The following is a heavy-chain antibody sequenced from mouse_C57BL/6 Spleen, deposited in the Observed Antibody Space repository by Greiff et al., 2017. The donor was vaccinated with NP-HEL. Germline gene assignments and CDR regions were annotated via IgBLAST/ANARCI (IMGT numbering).Heavy chain of an antibody. V-gene: IGHV5-9-1*02. Sequence: EVQLVESGEGLVKPGGSLKLSCAASGFTFSSYAMSWVRQTPEKRLEWVAYISSGGDYIYYADTVKGRFTISRDNARNTLYLQMSSLKSEDTAMYYCTRDSSYYYGSSYEGYFDVWGTGTTVTVSS. CDR1: GFTFSSYA. J-gene: IGHJ1*03. CDR3: TRDSSYYYGSSYEGYFDV. CDR2: ISSGGDYI. D-gene: IGHD1-1*01.